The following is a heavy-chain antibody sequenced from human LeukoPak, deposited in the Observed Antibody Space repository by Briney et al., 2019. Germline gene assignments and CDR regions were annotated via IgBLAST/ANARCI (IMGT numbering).Heavy chain of an antibody. CDR1: GYTFTGYY. CDR3: ATAPLGGPIDY. CDR2: FDPEDGET. V-gene: IGHV1-24*01. D-gene: IGHD3-16*01. J-gene: IGHJ4*02. Sequence: ASVKVSCKASGYTFTGYYMHWVRQAPGKGLEWMGGFDPEDGETIYAQKFQGRVTMTEDTSTDTAYMELSSLRSEDTAVYYCATAPLGGPIDYWGQGTLVTVSS.